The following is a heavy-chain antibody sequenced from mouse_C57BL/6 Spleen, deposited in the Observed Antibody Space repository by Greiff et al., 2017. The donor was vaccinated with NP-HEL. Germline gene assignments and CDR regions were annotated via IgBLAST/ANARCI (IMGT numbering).Heavy chain of an antibody. V-gene: IGHV1-59*01. Sequence: QVQLQQPGAELVRPGTSVKLSCKASGYTFTSYWMHWVKQRPGQGLEWIGVIDPSDSYTNYNQKFKGKATLTVDTSSSTAYMQLSSLTSEDSAVYYCARGGSYYGSSDYYAMDYWGQGTSVTVSS. J-gene: IGHJ4*01. CDR2: IDPSDSYT. CDR1: GYTFTSYW. CDR3: ARGGSYYGSSDYYAMDY. D-gene: IGHD1-1*01.